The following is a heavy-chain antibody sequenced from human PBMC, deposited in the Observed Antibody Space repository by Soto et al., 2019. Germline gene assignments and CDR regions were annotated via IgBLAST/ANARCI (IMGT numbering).Heavy chain of an antibody. CDR1: GDSIRSGDYY. D-gene: IGHD2-2*02. V-gene: IGHV4-30-4*01. Sequence: VQLQESGPRLVKPSQTLSLTCTVSGDSIRSGDYYWSWIRQPPGKGLEWIGYIYYTGGTYYNPSLRRRVXIXIDXSKNQFSLNLSSVTAADTAVYYCARDLGYCVSTSCYTWFDPWGQGTLVTVSS. CDR2: IYYTGGT. CDR3: ARDLGYCVSTSCYTWFDP. J-gene: IGHJ5*02.